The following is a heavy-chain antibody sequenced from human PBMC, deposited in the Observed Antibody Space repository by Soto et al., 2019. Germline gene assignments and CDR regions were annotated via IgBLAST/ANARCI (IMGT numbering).Heavy chain of an antibody. D-gene: IGHD1-26*01. CDR1: GYTFTGHY. CDR3: GRGRSGQIVVFY. V-gene: IGHV1-2*02. J-gene: IGHJ4*02. Sequence: WASVKLSCKASGYTFTGHYIHWVRQAPEQGPEWMGEIGPESGATRYAQKFQGRVTMTRDTSITTVYMELKNLSPDDTAVYYCGRGRSGQIVVFYWGQGTPVTVSS. CDR2: IGPESGAT.